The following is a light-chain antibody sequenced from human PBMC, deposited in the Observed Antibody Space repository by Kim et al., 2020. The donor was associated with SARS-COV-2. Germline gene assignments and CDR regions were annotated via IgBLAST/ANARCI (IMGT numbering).Light chain of an antibody. Sequence: SVTLTCTLGSGHSSYIIAWHQQQPGKAPRYLMKLEGSGSYNKGSGVPDRFSGSSSGADRYLTISNLQSEDEADYYCETWDSNTRVFGGGTQLTVL. V-gene: IGLV4-60*03. J-gene: IGLJ3*02. CDR1: SGHSSYI. CDR2: LEGSGSY. CDR3: ETWDSNTRV.